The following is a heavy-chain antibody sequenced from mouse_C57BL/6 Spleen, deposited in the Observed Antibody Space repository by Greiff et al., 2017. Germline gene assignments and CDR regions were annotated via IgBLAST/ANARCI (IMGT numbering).Heavy chain of an antibody. Sequence: EVQLQQSGGGLVQPGGSMKLSCAASGFTFSDAWMDWVRQSPEKGLEWVAEIRNKANNHATYYAESVKGRFTISRDDSKSSVYLQMNSLRAEDTGIYYCTRDYDYDDAMDYWGQGTSVTVSS. V-gene: IGHV6-6*01. D-gene: IGHD2-4*01. CDR1: GFTFSDAW. CDR3: TRDYDYDDAMDY. CDR2: IRNKANNHAT. J-gene: IGHJ4*01.